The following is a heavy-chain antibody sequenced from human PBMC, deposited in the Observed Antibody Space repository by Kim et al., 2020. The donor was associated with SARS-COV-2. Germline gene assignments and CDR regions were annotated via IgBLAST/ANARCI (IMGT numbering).Heavy chain of an antibody. CDR1: GGSISSSSYY. D-gene: IGHD6-13*01. J-gene: IGHJ5*02. CDR2: IYYSGST. Sequence: SETLSLTCTVSGGSISSSSYYWGWIRQPPGKGLEWIGSIYYSGSTYYNPSLKSRVTISVDTSKNQFSLKLSSVTAADTAVYYCARHRSSWAAAGTVWFDPWGQGTLVTVSS. V-gene: IGHV4-39*01. CDR3: ARHRSSWAAAGTVWFDP.